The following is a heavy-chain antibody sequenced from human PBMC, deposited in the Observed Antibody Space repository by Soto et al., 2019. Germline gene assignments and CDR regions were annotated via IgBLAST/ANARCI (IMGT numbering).Heavy chain of an antibody. D-gene: IGHD5-18*01. J-gene: IGHJ6*02. CDR2: ISAYNGNT. Sequence: QIQLVQSGAEVKKPGASVKVSCKASGYTFTSYGISWVRQAPGQGLEWMGWISAYNGNTNYAQKLQGRVTMTTDTSTSTAYMELRSLRSDDTPVYYCARVKYSPPSYCYYGMEVWGQGTTVTVSS. CDR3: ARVKYSPPSYCYYGMEV. CDR1: GYTFTSYG. V-gene: IGHV1-18*01.